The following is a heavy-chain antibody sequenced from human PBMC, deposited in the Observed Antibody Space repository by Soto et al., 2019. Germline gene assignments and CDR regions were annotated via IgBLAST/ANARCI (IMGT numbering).Heavy chain of an antibody. CDR2: IYPGDSDT. D-gene: IGHD3-10*01. CDR3: ATPRMVRGVIGAFDI. Sequence: PGESLKISCKGSGYSFTSYWIGWVRQMPGKGLEWMGIIYPGDSDTRYSPSFQGQVTISADKSISTAYLQWSSLKASDTATYYCATPRMVRGVIGAFDIWGQGTMVTVSS. CDR1: GYSFTSYW. J-gene: IGHJ3*02. V-gene: IGHV5-51*01.